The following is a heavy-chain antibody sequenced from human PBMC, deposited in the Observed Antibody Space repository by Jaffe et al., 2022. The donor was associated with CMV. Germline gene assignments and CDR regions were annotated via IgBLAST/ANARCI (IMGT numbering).Heavy chain of an antibody. CDR1: GYSFTTHW. J-gene: IGHJ4*02. CDR3: ASYVSDYFDFVTGYFRPFAY. Sequence: EVQLEQSEAEVKKPGESLKISCKGSGYSFTTHWIGWVRQKPGRGLEWMGIIYPGDSDTRYSPSFQGQVTISADKSITTAYLQWNSLKASDTAMYFCASYVSDYFDFVTGYFRPFAYWGQGTQVTVSS. D-gene: IGHD3-9*01. CDR2: IYPGDSDT. V-gene: IGHV5-51*01.